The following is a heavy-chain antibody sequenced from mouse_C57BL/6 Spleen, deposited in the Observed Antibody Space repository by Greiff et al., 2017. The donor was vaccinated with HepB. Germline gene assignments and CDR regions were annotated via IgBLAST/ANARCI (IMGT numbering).Heavy chain of an antibody. CDR2: IYPGDGDT. CDR1: GYAFSSSW. D-gene: IGHD1-1*02. Sequence: VKLMESGPELVKPGASVKISCKASGYAFSSSWMNWVKQRPGKGLEWIGRIYPGDGDTNYNGKFKGKATLTADKSSSTAYMQLSSLTSEDSAVYFCARSVGSYVKDAMDYWGQGTSVTVSS. V-gene: IGHV1-82*01. CDR3: ARSVGSYVKDAMDY. J-gene: IGHJ4*01.